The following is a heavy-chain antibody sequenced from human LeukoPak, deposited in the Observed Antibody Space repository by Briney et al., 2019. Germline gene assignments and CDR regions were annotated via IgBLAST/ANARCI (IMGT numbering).Heavy chain of an antibody. CDR2: INPSGGST. D-gene: IGHD6-13*01. CDR3: ARGGVSSWYYYYYYYMDV. J-gene: IGHJ6*03. CDR1: GYTFTSYY. V-gene: IGHV1-46*01. Sequence: ASVKVSCKASGYTFTSYYMHWVRQAPGQGLEWIGIINPSGGSTSYAQKFQGRVTMTRDMSTSTVYMELSSLRSEDTAVYYCARGGVSSWYYYYYYYMDVWGKGTTVTVSS.